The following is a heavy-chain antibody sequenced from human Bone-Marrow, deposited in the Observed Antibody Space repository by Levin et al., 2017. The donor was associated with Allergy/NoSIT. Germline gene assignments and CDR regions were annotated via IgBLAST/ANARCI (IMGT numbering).Heavy chain of an antibody. CDR1: GGTFDTYA. CDR3: ARDDCTGHSCYSVRGGRGFDY. D-gene: IGHD2-15*01. Sequence: PGGSLRLSCKASGGTFDTYAVSWVRQAPGQGLEWMGRIIPILGIGNYAQKFQGRVTITADTSTGTAYMELSRLRSDDTALYFCARDDCTGHSCYSVRGGRGFDYWGQGTLVTVSS. J-gene: IGHJ4*02. CDR2: IIPILGIG. V-gene: IGHV1-69*04.